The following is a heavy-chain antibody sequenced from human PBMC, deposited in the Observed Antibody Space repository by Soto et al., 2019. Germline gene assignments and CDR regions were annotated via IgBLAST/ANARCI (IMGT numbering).Heavy chain of an antibody. CDR2: ISYDGNNQ. J-gene: IGHJ4*02. V-gene: IGHV3-30-3*01. CDR3: ARDRSMGATDY. Sequence: QVQLVESGGGVVQPGRSLRLSCAASGFTYSTYAMHWVRQAPGKGLEWVAVISYDGNNQYYADSVKGRFTISRDNSKTTLYLQMNSLRPEDTAVFYCARDRSMGATDYWGQGTLVTVSS. CDR1: GFTYSTYA. D-gene: IGHD1-26*01.